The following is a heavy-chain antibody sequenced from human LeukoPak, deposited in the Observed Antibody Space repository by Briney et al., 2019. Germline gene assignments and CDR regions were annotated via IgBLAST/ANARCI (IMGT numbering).Heavy chain of an antibody. D-gene: IGHD6-13*01. CDR2: INPNSGGT. CDR3: ARRQSSSWYGEYYFDC. CDR1: GYTFTGYY. J-gene: IGHJ4*02. Sequence: ASVKVSWKASGYTFTGYYMHWVRQAPGQGLEWMGWINPNSGGTNYAQKFQGRVTMTRDTSISTAYMELSRLRSDDTAVYYCARRQSSSWYGEYYFDCWGQGTLVTVSS. V-gene: IGHV1-2*02.